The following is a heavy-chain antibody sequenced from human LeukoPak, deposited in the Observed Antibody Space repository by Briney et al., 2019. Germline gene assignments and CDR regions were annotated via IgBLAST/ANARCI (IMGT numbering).Heavy chain of an antibody. CDR2: MNPNSGNT. J-gene: IGHJ6*02. Sequence: ASVKVSCKASGYTFTGYDINWVRQATGQGLEWMGWMNPNSGNTGYAQKFQGRVTMTRNTSISTAYMELSSLRSEDTAVYYCAREGGGSSSWYDFGMDVWGQGTTVTVSS. CDR3: AREGGGSSSWYDFGMDV. CDR1: GYTFTGYD. D-gene: IGHD6-13*01. V-gene: IGHV1-8*02.